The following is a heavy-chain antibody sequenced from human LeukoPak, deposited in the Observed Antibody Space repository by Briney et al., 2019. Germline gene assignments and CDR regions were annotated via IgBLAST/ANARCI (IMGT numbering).Heavy chain of an antibody. J-gene: IGHJ4*02. CDR3: ASVGLDGDPGDEFDY. V-gene: IGHV3-48*03. CDR2: ISSSGSTI. Sequence: PGGSLRLSCAASAFTYSSYEMNWVRQAPGKGLEWVSYISSSGSTIYYADSVKGRFTISRDNAKNSLYLQMNSLRAEDTAVYYCASVGLDGDPGDEFDYWGQGTLVTVSS. CDR1: AFTYSSYE. D-gene: IGHD4-17*01.